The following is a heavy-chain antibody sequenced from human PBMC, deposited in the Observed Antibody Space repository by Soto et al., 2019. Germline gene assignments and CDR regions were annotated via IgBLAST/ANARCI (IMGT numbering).Heavy chain of an antibody. J-gene: IGHJ4*02. Sequence: SQTLSLTCAISGDSVSSNSAAWNWIRQSPSRGLEWLGRTYYRSKWYNDYAVSVKSRITINPDTSKNQFSLQLNSVTPEDTAVYYCARDPRQPGYSYGHAYDYWGQGTLVTVSS. CDR2: TYYRSKWYN. V-gene: IGHV6-1*01. CDR1: GDSVSSNSAA. CDR3: ARDPRQPGYSYGHAYDY. D-gene: IGHD5-18*01.